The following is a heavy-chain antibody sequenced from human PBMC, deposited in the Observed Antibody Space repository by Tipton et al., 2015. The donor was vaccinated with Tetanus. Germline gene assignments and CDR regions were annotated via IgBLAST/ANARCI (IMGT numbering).Heavy chain of an antibody. CDR1: GFSIASHS. J-gene: IGHJ4*02. CDR3: VSGAALDY. V-gene: IGHV3-21*01. D-gene: IGHD6-25*01. Sequence: SLRLSCAATGFSIASHSMHWVRQTPGKGLEWVSCISSASRYIYYAASVKGRFTISGDNAKNSVYLGMNSLRADDTAVYYCVSGAALDYWGQGPLVVGSS. CDR2: ISSASRYI.